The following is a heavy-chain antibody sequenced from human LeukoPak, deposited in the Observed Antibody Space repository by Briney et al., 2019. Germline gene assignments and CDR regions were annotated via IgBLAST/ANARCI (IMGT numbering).Heavy chain of an antibody. Sequence: ASVKVSCKASGYTFTGYYMHWVRQVPGQGLEWMGWINPNSGGTNYAQKFQGRVTMTRDTSISTAYMELSRLRSDDTAVYYCARPYYDILTGYPNWGQGTLVTVSS. CDR1: GYTFTGYY. CDR3: ARPYYDILTGYPN. CDR2: INPNSGGT. D-gene: IGHD3-9*01. V-gene: IGHV1-2*02. J-gene: IGHJ4*02.